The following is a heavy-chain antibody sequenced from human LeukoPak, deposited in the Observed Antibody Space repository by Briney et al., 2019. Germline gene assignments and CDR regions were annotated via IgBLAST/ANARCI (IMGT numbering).Heavy chain of an antibody. V-gene: IGHV4-59*01. Sequence: SETLSLTCTVSGVSISSYYWSWIRQPPGKGLEWIGYIYYSGSTNYNPSLKSRVTISVDTSKNQFSLKLSSVTAADTAVYYCARVRYSSGWSGEYYYYMDVWGKGTTVTVSS. CDR3: ARVRYSSGWSGEYYYYMDV. D-gene: IGHD6-19*01. J-gene: IGHJ6*03. CDR1: GVSISSYY. CDR2: IYYSGST.